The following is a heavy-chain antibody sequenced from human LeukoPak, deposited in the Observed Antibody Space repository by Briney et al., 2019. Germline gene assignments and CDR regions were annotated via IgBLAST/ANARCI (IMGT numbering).Heavy chain of an antibody. D-gene: IGHD6-13*01. J-gene: IGHJ4*02. CDR2: ISGSGGST. V-gene: IGHV3-23*01. CDR1: GFTFSSYA. CDR3: AKDFFGLRSSSWYRRAYYFDY. Sequence: GGSLRLSCAASGFTFSSYAMSWVRQAPGKGLEWVSAISGSGGSTYYADSVKGRFTISRDNSKNTLYLQMNSLRAEDTAVYYCAKDFFGLRSSSWYRRAYYFDYWGRGTLVTVSS.